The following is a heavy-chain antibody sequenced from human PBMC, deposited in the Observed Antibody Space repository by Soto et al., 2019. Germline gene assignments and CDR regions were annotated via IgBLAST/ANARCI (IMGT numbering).Heavy chain of an antibody. J-gene: IGHJ6*02. D-gene: IGHD2-2*01. CDR1: GYTFTSYA. Sequence: QVQLVQSGAEVKKPGASVKVSCKASGYTFTSYAMHWVRQAPGQRLEWMGWINAGNGNTKYSQKFQGRVTITRDTSASTAYMELSSLRSEDTAVYYCARGRSVVPAAMYYYYGMDVWGQGTTVTVSS. CDR3: ARGRSVVPAAMYYYYGMDV. CDR2: INAGNGNT. V-gene: IGHV1-3*01.